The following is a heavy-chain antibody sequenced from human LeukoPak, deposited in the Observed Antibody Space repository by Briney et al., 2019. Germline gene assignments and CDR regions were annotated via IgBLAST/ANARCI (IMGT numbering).Heavy chain of an antibody. CDR2: IKQDGSEK. V-gene: IGHV3-7*02. D-gene: IGHD3-22*01. CDR1: GFTFRSYW. J-gene: IGHJ4*02. Sequence: GGSLRLSCAASGFTFRSYWMSWVRQAPGKGLEWVANIKQDGSEKYYVDSVKGRFTISRDNSKNTLYLQMNTLRAEDTAVYYCAKNLWAHYDSGGYSPFDYWGQGTLVTVSS. CDR3: AKNLWAHYDSGGYSPFDY.